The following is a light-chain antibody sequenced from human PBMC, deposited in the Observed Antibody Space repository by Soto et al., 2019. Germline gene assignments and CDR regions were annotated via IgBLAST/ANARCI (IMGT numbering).Light chain of an antibody. Sequence: QSVLTQPASVSGSPGQSITISCTGTSSDVGGYNYVSWYQQHPGKAPKLMIYDVSNRPSGVSNRFSGSKSGNAASLTISGLQAEDEADYYCSSHTSSSTRVFGTGTKLTV. CDR2: DVS. J-gene: IGLJ1*01. V-gene: IGLV2-14*01. CDR3: SSHTSSSTRV. CDR1: SSDVGGYNY.